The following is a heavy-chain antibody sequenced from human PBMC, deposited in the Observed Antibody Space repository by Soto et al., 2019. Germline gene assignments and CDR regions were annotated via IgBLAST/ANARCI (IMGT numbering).Heavy chain of an antibody. CDR1: GYTFTSYY. CDR3: ARGAYEGFLEWLPLPYYYGMDTISYFDY. V-gene: IGHV1-46*01. D-gene: IGHD3-3*01. Sequence: ASVKVSCKASGYTFTSYYMHWVRQAPGQGLEWMGIINPSGGSTSYAQKFQGRVTMTRDTSTSTVYMELSRLRSDDTAVYYCARGAYEGFLEWLPLPYYYGMDTISYFDYWGQGKLVTVSS. J-gene: IGHJ4*02. CDR2: INPSGGST.